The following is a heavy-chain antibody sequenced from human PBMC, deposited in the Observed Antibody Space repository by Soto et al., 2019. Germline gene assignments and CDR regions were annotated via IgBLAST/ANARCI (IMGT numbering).Heavy chain of an antibody. V-gene: IGHV1-24*01. CDR3: ARDQGITTFGVYSMYYYGMDV. CDR1: GYTLTELS. Sequence: ASVKVSCKVSGYTLTELSMHWVRQAPGKGLEWMGGFDPEDGETIYAQKFQGRVTMTADTSTNTAYMDLRSLRSDDTAVYYCARDQGITTFGVYSMYYYGMDVWGQGTTVTVSS. J-gene: IGHJ6*02. D-gene: IGHD3-3*01. CDR2: FDPEDGET.